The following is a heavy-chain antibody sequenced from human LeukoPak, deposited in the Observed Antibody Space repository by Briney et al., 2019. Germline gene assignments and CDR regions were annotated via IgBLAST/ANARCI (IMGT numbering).Heavy chain of an antibody. Sequence: GGSLKLPFGAPGFTFISYDMNWVRQATGKVWEWVSAIGTAGDTYYPGSVKGRFTISRENAKNSLYLQMNSLRAGDTAVYYCARVQGLDFRWYFDLWGRGTLVTVSS. V-gene: IGHV3-13*01. CDR2: IGTAGDT. J-gene: IGHJ2*01. CDR1: GFTFISYD. CDR3: ARVQGLDFRWYFDL.